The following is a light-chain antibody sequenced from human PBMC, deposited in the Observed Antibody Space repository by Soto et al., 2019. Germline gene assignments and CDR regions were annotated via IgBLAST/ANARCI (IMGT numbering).Light chain of an antibody. Sequence: QSALTQPPSASGSPGQSVTISCTATSSDLANSDLVSWYQQHPGKAPRLILYGVNMRPSGVPDRFSGSKSGNTASLTVSGLQDEDEADYYCNSFGVNSNWVFGGGTKLTVL. J-gene: IGLJ3*02. CDR2: GVN. CDR1: SSDLANSDL. V-gene: IGLV2-8*01. CDR3: NSFGVNSNWV.